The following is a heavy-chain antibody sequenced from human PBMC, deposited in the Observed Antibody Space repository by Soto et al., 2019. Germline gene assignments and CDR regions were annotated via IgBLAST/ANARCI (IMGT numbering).Heavy chain of an antibody. CDR2: ISGSSTTK. D-gene: IGHD2-15*01. V-gene: IGHV3-48*01. J-gene: IGHJ4*02. CDR1: GFTFSGYS. CDR3: ARRYCSGTRCDSLDS. Sequence: GGSLRLSCAASGFTFSGYSMNWVRQAPGKGLDWVSYISGSSTTKYYADSVKGRFTISRDNAKNALYLQMDSLRADDTAVYYCARRYCSGTRCDSLDSWGQGVLVTVSS.